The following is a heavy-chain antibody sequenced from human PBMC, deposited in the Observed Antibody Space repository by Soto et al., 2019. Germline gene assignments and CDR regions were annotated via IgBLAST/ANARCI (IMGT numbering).Heavy chain of an antibody. CDR3: ARGSPIVVVVAATLAGDWFDP. V-gene: IGHV1-18*01. CDR2: ISANNGNT. J-gene: IGHJ5*02. D-gene: IGHD2-15*01. CDR1: GYTFTSYG. Sequence: GASVKVSCKASGYTFTSYGISWVRQAPGQGLEWMGWISANNGNTNYAQKLQGRVTMTTDTSTSTAYMELRSLRSDDTAVYYCARGSPIVVVVAATLAGDWFDPWGQGTLVTVSS.